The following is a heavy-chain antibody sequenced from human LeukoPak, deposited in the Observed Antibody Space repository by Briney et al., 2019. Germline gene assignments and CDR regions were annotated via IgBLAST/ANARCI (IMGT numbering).Heavy chain of an antibody. D-gene: IGHD3-22*01. J-gene: IGHJ4*01. Sequence: PGGSLRLSCVASGFTFRSYAMAWVRQAPGKGLEQGLEWVASIIAGGDTFYAGSVKGRFTISRDNSRNTLYLQMNRLRAEDTDIYYCASGSTPGSGYYFDSWGPGTLVTVSS. CDR3: ASGSTPGSGYYFDS. CDR1: GFTFRSYA. V-gene: IGHV3-23*01. CDR2: IIAGGDT.